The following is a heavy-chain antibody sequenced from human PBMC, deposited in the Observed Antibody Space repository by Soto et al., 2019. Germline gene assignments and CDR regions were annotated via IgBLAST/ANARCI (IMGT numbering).Heavy chain of an antibody. D-gene: IGHD3-10*01. CDR3: ARDAIAMVRGTNNWFDP. J-gene: IGHJ5*02. V-gene: IGHV3-23*01. CDR2: ISGNGIST. CDR1: GFTFSNHA. Sequence: EVQLLEPGVGLVQPGGSLRLSCAASGFTFSNHAMSWVRQAPGKGLELVSAISGNGISTDYADSVRGRFTISRDNSNDTLYLQMTRPRADDPAVYYCARDAIAMVRGTNNWFDPRGQETLVTVST.